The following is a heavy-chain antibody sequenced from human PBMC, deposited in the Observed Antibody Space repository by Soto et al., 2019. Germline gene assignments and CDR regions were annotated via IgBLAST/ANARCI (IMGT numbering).Heavy chain of an antibody. CDR3: ARENYGDHHFDY. Sequence: GGSLRLSCAASGFTFSYYAMHWVRQAPGKGLEWVAVISYDGSNKYYADSVKDRFTISRDNSKNTLYLQMNSLRLEDTAVYYCARENYGDHHFDYWGQGTLVTVSS. CDR1: GFTFSYYA. CDR2: ISYDGSNK. V-gene: IGHV3-30-3*01. D-gene: IGHD4-17*01. J-gene: IGHJ4*02.